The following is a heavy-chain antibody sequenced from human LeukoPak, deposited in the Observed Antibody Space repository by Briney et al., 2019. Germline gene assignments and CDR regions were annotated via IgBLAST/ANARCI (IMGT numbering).Heavy chain of an antibody. CDR3: AKTTTGYSSGRYPGWPVDY. Sequence: GGSLRLSCAASGFTFSSYAMSWVRQAPGKGLGWVSGISGSGGITYFADPVKGRFTISRDNSKNTVYLQMNSLRVEDTAVYYCAKTTTGYSSGRYPGWPVDYWGQGTLVTVSS. V-gene: IGHV3-23*01. CDR1: GFTFSSYA. D-gene: IGHD6-19*01. J-gene: IGHJ4*02. CDR2: ISGSGGIT.